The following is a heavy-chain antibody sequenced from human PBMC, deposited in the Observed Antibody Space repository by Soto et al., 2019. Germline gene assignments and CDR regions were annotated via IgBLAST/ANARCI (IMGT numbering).Heavy chain of an antibody. CDR3: ARMSWDDFWSGLYPMAV. Sequence: ETLSLTCTVSGGSISSYYWSWIRQPPGKGLEWIGNIYYSGSTNYNPSLQSRVTISVDTSKNQFSLKLSSVTAADTAGYYCARMSWDDFWSGLYPMAVWGQRTTVTVS. D-gene: IGHD3-3*01. J-gene: IGHJ6*02. CDR1: GGSISSYY. V-gene: IGHV4-59*01. CDR2: IYYSGST.